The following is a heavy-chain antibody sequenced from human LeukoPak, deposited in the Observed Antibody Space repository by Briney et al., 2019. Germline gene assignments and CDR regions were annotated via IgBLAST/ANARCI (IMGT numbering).Heavy chain of an antibody. D-gene: IGHD2-2*01. CDR2: IIPIFGTA. CDR3: ASSSKIVVVPAAMIY. CDR1: GGTFSSYA. Sequence: ASVKVSCKASGGTFSSYAISWVRQAPGQGLEWMGGIIPIFGTANYAQKSQGRVTITADESTSTAYMELSSLRSEDTAVYYCASSSKIVVVPAAMIYWGQGTLVTVSS. V-gene: IGHV1-69*13. J-gene: IGHJ4*02.